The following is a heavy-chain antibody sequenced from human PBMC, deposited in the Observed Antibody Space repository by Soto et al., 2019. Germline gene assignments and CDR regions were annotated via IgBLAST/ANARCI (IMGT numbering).Heavy chain of an antibody. CDR2: VYYSGST. J-gene: IGHJ4*02. V-gene: IGHV4-39*01. D-gene: IGHD3-16*01. Sequence: PSETLSLTCTVSGGSVSSSSYYWGWVRQPPGKGLEWIGSVYYSGSTYYNPSLESRVTISVDKSKNQFSLKLMSLSAADTAVYYCGRLGGLATISYYFDYWGQGALVTVSS. CDR1: GGSVSSSSYY. CDR3: GRLGGLATISYYFDY.